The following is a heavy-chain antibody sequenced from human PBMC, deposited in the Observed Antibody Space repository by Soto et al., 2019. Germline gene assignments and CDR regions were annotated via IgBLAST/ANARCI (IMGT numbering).Heavy chain of an antibody. Sequence: GGSLRLSCAASGFTVSSNYMSWVRQAPGKGLEWVSVIYSGGSTYYADSVKGRFTISRVNSKNTLYLQMNSLRAEDTAVYYCARDWLSGSYYYYYGMDVWGQGTTVTVSS. CDR3: ARDWLSGSYYYYYGMDV. V-gene: IGHV3-66*01. D-gene: IGHD1-26*01. J-gene: IGHJ6*02. CDR2: IYSGGST. CDR1: GFTVSSNY.